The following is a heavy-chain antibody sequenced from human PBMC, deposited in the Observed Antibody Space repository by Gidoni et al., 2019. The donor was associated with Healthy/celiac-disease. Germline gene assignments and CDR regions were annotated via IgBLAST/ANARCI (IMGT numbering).Heavy chain of an antibody. CDR1: GGTFSSYT. J-gene: IGHJ5*02. V-gene: IGHV1-69*02. D-gene: IGHD2-15*01. CDR2: IIPILGIA. Sequence: QVQLVQSGAEVKKPGSSVKVSCKASGGTFSSYTISWVRQAPGQGLEWMGRIIPILGIANYAQKFQGRVTITADKSTSTAYMELSSLRSEDTAVYYCALRYCSGGSCYPNWFDPWGQGTLVTVSS. CDR3: ALRYCSGGSCYPNWFDP.